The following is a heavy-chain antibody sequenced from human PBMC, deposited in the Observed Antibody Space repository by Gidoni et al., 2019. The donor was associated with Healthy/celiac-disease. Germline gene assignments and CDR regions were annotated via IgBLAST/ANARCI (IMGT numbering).Heavy chain of an antibody. Sequence: EVQLVESGGGLVQPGGSLKLSCAASGLTFSGSAMHWVRQASGKGLEWVVRIRSKANSYATAYAESVKGRFTISRDDSKNTAYLQMNSLKTEDTAVYYCTRRGGDAFDIWGQGTMVTVSS. CDR2: IRSKANSYAT. CDR1: GLTFSGSA. D-gene: IGHD2-15*01. CDR3: TRRGGDAFDI. V-gene: IGHV3-73*02. J-gene: IGHJ3*02.